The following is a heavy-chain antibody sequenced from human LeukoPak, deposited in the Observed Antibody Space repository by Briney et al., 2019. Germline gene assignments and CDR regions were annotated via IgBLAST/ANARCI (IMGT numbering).Heavy chain of an antibody. Sequence: SETLSLTCAVYGGSFSGYYWSWIRQPPGKGLEWIGEINHSGSTNYNPSLKSRVTISVDTSKNQFSLKLSFVTAADTAVYYCARATSSSGWYRGPDYWGQGTLVTVSS. CDR2: INHSGST. CDR3: ARATSSSGWYRGPDY. CDR1: GGSFSGYY. D-gene: IGHD6-19*01. V-gene: IGHV4-34*01. J-gene: IGHJ4*02.